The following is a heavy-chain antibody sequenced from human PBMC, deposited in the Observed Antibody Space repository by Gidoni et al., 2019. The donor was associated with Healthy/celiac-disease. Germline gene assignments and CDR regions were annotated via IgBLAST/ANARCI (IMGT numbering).Heavy chain of an antibody. Sequence: QVQLVESGGGVVQPGRSLRLSCAASGFTFSSYAMHWVRQAPGKGLEWVAVISYDGSNKYYADSVKGRFTISRDNSKNTLYLQMNSLRAEDTAVYYCAREFIVVVPAAIDDWGQGTLVTVSS. J-gene: IGHJ4*02. CDR2: ISYDGSNK. V-gene: IGHV3-30-3*01. CDR1: GFTFSSYA. CDR3: AREFIVVVPAAIDD. D-gene: IGHD2-2*02.